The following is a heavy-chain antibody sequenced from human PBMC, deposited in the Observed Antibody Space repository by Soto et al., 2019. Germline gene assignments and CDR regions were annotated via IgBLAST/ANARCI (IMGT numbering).Heavy chain of an antibody. CDR2: ISYDGSNK. CDR3: AKDAGVIAAAGAFGF. CDR1: GFIFSNHG. D-gene: IGHD6-13*01. Sequence: QVQLVESGGGVVQPGRSLRLSCAASGFIFSNHGMHWVRQAPGKGLEWVAIISYDGSNKHYADSVKGRFAISRDNSKNARLREMNSLGAEDTAGYCCAKDAGVIAAAGAFGFWGQGTVVTVSS. V-gene: IGHV3-30*18. J-gene: IGHJ4*02.